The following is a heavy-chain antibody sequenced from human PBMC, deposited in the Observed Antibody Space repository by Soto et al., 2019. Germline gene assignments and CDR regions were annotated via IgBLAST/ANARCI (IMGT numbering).Heavy chain of an antibody. Sequence: QVQLVQSGAEVKKPGSSVKVSCKASGGTFSRYAITWVRQAPGQGLEWMGGIIPMFGSANYAQKFQGRVTITADESTSTAYMELSSLRSEDTAVYYCARYKNDFGDYGRYGLDVWGEGTTVTVSS. D-gene: IGHD4-17*01. J-gene: IGHJ6*04. CDR1: GGTFSRYA. V-gene: IGHV1-69*12. CDR2: IIPMFGSA. CDR3: ARYKNDFGDYGRYGLDV.